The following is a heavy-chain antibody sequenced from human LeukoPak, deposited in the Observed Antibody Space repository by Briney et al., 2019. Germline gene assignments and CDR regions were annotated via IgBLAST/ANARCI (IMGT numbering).Heavy chain of an antibody. D-gene: IGHD3-3*01. CDR1: GFTFSSYA. V-gene: IGHV3-23*01. Sequence: SGGSLRLSCAASGFTFSSYAMSWVRQAPGKGLEWVSGISGSGGSTYYADSVKGRFTISRDNSKNTLYLQMNGLRAEDTAVYYCASNRGFLETSPFGYWGQGTLVTVSS. CDR2: ISGSGGST. J-gene: IGHJ4*02. CDR3: ASNRGFLETSPFGY.